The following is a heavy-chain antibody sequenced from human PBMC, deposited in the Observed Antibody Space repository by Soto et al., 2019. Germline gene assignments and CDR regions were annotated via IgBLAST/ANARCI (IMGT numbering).Heavy chain of an antibody. V-gene: IGHV4-59*01. J-gene: IGHJ4*02. CDR3: ARHMTTLTTFDY. Sequence: SETLSRTWAVSGGSISSYYWSWIRQPPGKGLEWIGYIYYSGSTNYNPSLKSRVTISVDTSKNQFSLKVSSVTAADTAVYYCARHMTTLTTFDYWGQGTLVTVSS. CDR2: IYYSGST. D-gene: IGHD4-17*01. CDR1: GGSISSYY.